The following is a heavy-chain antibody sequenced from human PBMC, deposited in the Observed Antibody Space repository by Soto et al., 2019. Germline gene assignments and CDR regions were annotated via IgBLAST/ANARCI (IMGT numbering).Heavy chain of an antibody. Sequence: QVQLQQWGAGLLKPSETLSLTCAVYGGSFSGYYWSWIRQPPGKGLEWIGEINHSGSTNYNPSLKSRVTLSVDTSKNQFSLKLSSVTVADTAVYYCARGYGVSPRGDAFDLWGQGTMVTVSS. J-gene: IGHJ3*01. D-gene: IGHD4-17*01. CDR1: GGSFSGYY. CDR2: INHSGST. V-gene: IGHV4-34*01. CDR3: ARGYGVSPRGDAFDL.